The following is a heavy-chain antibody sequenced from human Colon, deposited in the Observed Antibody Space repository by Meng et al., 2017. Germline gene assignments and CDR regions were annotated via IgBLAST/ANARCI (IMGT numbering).Heavy chain of an antibody. J-gene: IGHJ4*02. CDR2: INPSGGST. D-gene: IGHD3-10*01. CDR1: GYTFTSYY. Sequence: ASVKVSCKASGYTFTSYYMHWVRQAPGQGLEWMGIINPSGGSTSYAQKFQGRVTMTRDSSTSTVYMELSSLRSEDTAVYYCARDDQITMFDYWGQGTLVTVSS. V-gene: IGHV1-46*01. CDR3: ARDDQITMFDY.